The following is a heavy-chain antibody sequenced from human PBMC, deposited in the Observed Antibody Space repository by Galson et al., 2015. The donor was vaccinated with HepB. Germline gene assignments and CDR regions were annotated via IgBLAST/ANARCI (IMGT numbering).Heavy chain of an antibody. J-gene: IGHJ6*02. D-gene: IGHD2-8*02. V-gene: IGHV1-69*10. CDR1: GDTLSRYA. CDR2: IIPVLGKV. Sequence: SVKVSCKASGDTLSRYAIRWLRQAPGQGLEWMGGIIPVLGKVNYAQKFQGRVTITADESTNTAYMELSSLKSEDTAVYFCARGGVSPYYYFYGLDVWGQGTSVIVSS. CDR3: ARGGVSPYYYFYGLDV.